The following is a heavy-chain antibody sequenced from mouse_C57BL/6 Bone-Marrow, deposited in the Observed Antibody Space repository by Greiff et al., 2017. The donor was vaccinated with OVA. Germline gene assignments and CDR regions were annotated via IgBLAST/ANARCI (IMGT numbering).Heavy chain of an antibody. D-gene: IGHD4-1*01. J-gene: IGHJ3*01. CDR3: TETGPWFAY. V-gene: IGHV14-4*01. CDR1: GFNIKDDY. Sequence: VQLKESGAELVRPGASVKLSCTASGFNIKDDYMPWVKQRPEQGLEWIGWIDPENGDTEYASKFQGKATITADTSSNTAYLQLSSLTSEDTAVYYCTETGPWFAYWGQGTLVTVSA. CDR2: IDPENGDT.